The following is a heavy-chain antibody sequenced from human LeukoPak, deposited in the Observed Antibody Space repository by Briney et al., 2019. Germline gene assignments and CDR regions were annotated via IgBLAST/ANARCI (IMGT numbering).Heavy chain of an antibody. V-gene: IGHV4-59*12. D-gene: IGHD3-3*01. Sequence: SETLSLTCTVSGGSISSYYWSWIRQPPGKGLEWIGYVYHSGSTYYNPSLKSRVTISVDRSKNQFSLKLSSVTAADTAVYYCARFLEWFSFDYWGQGTLVTVSS. CDR1: GGSISSYY. CDR3: ARFLEWFSFDY. CDR2: VYHSGST. J-gene: IGHJ4*02.